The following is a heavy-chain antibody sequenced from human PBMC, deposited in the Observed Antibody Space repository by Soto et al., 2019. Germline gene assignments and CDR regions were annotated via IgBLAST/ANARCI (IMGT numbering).Heavy chain of an antibody. CDR3: ARDDYVLWFDP. CDR1: AFTYSNYW. CDR2: INGDGSST. V-gene: IGHV3-74*01. D-gene: IGHD3-10*02. Sequence: GGSLRLSCAASAFTYSNYWMHWVRQAPGKGLVWVSRINGDGSSTIYADSVKGRFTISRDNAKNTLYLQMNSLRAEDTAVYYCARDDYVLWFDPWGQGTLVTVSS. J-gene: IGHJ5*02.